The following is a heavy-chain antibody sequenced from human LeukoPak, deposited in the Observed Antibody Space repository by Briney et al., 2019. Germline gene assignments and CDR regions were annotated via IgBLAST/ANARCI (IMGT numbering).Heavy chain of an antibody. V-gene: IGHV4-39*07. CDR3: ARSGGGFLDY. J-gene: IGHJ4*02. D-gene: IGHD3-16*01. Sequence: SETLSLTCTVSGGSISSSSYYWGWIRQPPGKGLEWIGSIYYSGSTNYNPSLKSRVTISVDTSKDQFSLKLSSVTAADTAVYYCARSGGGFLDYWGQGTLVTVSS. CDR1: GGSISSSSYY. CDR2: IYYSGST.